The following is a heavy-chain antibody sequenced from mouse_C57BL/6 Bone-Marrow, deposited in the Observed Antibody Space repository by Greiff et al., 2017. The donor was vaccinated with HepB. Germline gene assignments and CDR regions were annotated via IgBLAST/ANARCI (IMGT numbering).Heavy chain of an antibody. CDR2: INPNYGTT. J-gene: IGHJ4*01. D-gene: IGHD1-1*01. CDR3: ARRRITTVVPRDAMDY. CDR1: GYSFTDYN. Sequence: VQLQQSGPELVKPGASVKISCKASGYSFTDYNMNWVKQSNGKSLEWIGVINPNYGTTSYNQKFKGKATLTVDQSSRTAYMQLNSLTSEDSAVYYCARRRITTVVPRDAMDYWGQGTSVTVSS. V-gene: IGHV1-39*01.